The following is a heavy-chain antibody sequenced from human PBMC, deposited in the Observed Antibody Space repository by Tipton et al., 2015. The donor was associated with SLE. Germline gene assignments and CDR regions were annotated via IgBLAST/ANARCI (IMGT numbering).Heavy chain of an antibody. CDR3: AKYACTSTSCYVNF. Sequence: QLVQSGGGVVQPGGSLRFSCAASGFTFSTYGMHWVRQAPGKGLEWVTFIRSDETSKYYADSVKGRFTVSRDNSKNTLYLQMNSLRAEDTAVYYCAKYACTSTSCYVNFWGQGTLVTVSS. D-gene: IGHD2-2*01. CDR2: IRSDETSK. J-gene: IGHJ4*02. CDR1: GFTFSTYG. V-gene: IGHV3-30*02.